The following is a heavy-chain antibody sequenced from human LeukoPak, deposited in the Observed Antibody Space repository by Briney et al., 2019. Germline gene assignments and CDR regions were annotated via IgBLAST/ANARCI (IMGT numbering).Heavy chain of an antibody. J-gene: IGHJ5*02. D-gene: IGHD3-10*01. CDR1: GVTFSSYA. Sequence: GGSLRLSCAASGVTFSSYAMHWVRQAPGKGLEWVAVISYDGSNKYYADSVKGRFTISRDNSKNTLYLQMNSLRAEDTAVYYCARDHRDYCGPMSSYFDPWGQGTLVTVSS. CDR3: ARDHRDYCGPMSSYFDP. V-gene: IGHV3-30*04. CDR2: ISYDGSNK.